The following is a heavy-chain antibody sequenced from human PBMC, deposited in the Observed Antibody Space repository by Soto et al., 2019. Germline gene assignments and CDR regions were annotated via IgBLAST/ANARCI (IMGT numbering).Heavy chain of an antibody. Sequence: TSETLSLTCAVSGGSISSGGYSWSWIRQPPGKGLEWIGYIYHSGSTYYNPSLKSRVTISVDRSKNQFSLKLSSVTAADTAVYYCARGTTHRGYYGSGSLYTWGQGTLVTVSS. CDR3: ARGTTHRGYYGSGSLYT. D-gene: IGHD3-10*01. V-gene: IGHV4-30-2*01. CDR2: IYHSGST. J-gene: IGHJ5*02. CDR1: GGSISSGGYS.